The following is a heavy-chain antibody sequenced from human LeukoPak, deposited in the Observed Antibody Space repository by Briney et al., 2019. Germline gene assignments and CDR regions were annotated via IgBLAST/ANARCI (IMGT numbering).Heavy chain of an antibody. D-gene: IGHD4-23*01. Sequence: PSETLSLTCTVSGGSISSYYWSWIRQPPGKGLEWIGYIYYSGSTNYNPSLKSRVTISVDTSKNQFSLKLSSVTAADTAVYYCASGNSISLDYWGQGTLVTVSS. CDR2: IYYSGST. V-gene: IGHV4-59*01. CDR3: ASGNSISLDY. CDR1: GGSISSYY. J-gene: IGHJ4*02.